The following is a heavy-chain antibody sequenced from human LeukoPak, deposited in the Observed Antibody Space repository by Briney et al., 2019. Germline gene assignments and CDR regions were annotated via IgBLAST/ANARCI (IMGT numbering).Heavy chain of an antibody. CDR2: INPNSGGT. Sequence: ASVKVSCKASGYTFTGYYMHWVRQAPGQGLEWMGWINPNSGGTNYAQKFQGRVTMTRDTSISTAYMELSRLRSDDTAVYYCARDGMATTTGYYYYYYYMDVWGKGTTVTVSS. CDR1: GYTFTGYY. J-gene: IGHJ6*03. D-gene: IGHD5-24*01. CDR3: ARDGMATTTGYYYYYYYMDV. V-gene: IGHV1-2*02.